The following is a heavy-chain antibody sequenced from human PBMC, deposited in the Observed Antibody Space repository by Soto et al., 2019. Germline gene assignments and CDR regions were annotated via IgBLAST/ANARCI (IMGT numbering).Heavy chain of an antibody. D-gene: IGHD5-12*01. CDR3: GAKRGYPGYLFDY. J-gene: IGHJ4*02. V-gene: IGHV4-39*01. CDR1: GGSISSSSYY. Sequence: PWETLSLTCTVSGGSISSSSYYWGWIRQPPGKGLEWIGSIYYSGSTYYNPSLKSRVTISVDTSKNQFSLKLSSVTAADTAVYYCGAKRGYPGYLFDYWGQGTLVTVSS. CDR2: IYYSGST.